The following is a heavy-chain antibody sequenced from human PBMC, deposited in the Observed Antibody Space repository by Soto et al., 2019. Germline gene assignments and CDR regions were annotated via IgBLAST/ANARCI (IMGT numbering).Heavy chain of an antibody. D-gene: IGHD5-18*01. CDR3: ARLSGYSLGFDY. CDR1: GGSFSGYY. CDR2: INHSGST. Sequence: WETLSLTGAVYGGSFSGYYWSWIRQPPGKGLEWIGEINHSGSTNYNPSLKSRVTISVDTSKNQFSLKLSSVTAADTAVYYCARLSGYSLGFDYWGQGTLVTVSS. J-gene: IGHJ4*02. V-gene: IGHV4-34*01.